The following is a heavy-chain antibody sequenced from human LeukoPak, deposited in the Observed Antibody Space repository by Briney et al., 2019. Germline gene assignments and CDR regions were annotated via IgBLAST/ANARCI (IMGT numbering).Heavy chain of an antibody. V-gene: IGHV3-21*01. CDR2: ITITSDYK. CDR1: GFTVSNYE. D-gene: IGHD3-16*02. Sequence: GGSLRLSCAASGFTVSNYEMNWVRQAPGKGLEWVASITITSDYKYYADTVKGQFTISRDNAKNSLYLQMSSLRAEDTAVYYCARLRLGELSLLDYWGQGTLVTVSS. CDR3: ARLRLGELSLLDY. J-gene: IGHJ4*02.